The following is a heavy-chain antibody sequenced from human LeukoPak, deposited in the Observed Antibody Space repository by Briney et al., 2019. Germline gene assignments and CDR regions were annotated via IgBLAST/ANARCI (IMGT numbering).Heavy chain of an antibody. Sequence: PSETLSLTRNVSGGSISLYYWSWIRQSPGKGLEWIGYISYSGYTSDNPSLKSRLTISLGSSQNQFSLPLRSGTAADTAVYYCARHRGVGATPFDYWGQGTLVTVSS. D-gene: IGHD1-26*01. CDR1: GGSISLYY. J-gene: IGHJ4*02. CDR3: ARHRGVGATPFDY. CDR2: ISYSGYT. V-gene: IGHV4-59*08.